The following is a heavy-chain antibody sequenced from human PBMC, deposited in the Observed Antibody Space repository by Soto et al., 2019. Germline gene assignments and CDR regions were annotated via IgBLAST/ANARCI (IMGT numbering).Heavy chain of an antibody. CDR1: GFTFSSYA. CDR2: ISGSGGST. CDR3: AKDPTSTLYSYGYADY. D-gene: IGHD5-18*01. J-gene: IGHJ4*02. Sequence: HPGGSLRLSCAASGFTFSSYAMSWARQAPGKGLEWVSAISGSGGSTYYADSVKGRFTISRDNSKNTLYLQMNSLRAEDTAVYYCAKDPTSTLYSYGYADYWGQGTLVTVFS. V-gene: IGHV3-23*01.